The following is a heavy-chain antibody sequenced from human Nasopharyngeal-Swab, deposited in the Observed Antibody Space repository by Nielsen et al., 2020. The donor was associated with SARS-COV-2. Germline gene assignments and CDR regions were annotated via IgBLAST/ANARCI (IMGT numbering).Heavy chain of an antibody. Sequence: SETLSLTCTVSGGSISSYYWSWIWQPPGKGLEWIGYIYYSGSTNYNPSLKSRVTISVDTSKNQFSLKLSSVTAADTAVYYCARDVQLGLFDYWGQGTLVTVSS. CDR3: ARDVQLGLFDY. V-gene: IGHV4-59*01. CDR1: GGSISSYY. D-gene: IGHD1-1*01. J-gene: IGHJ4*02. CDR2: IYYSGST.